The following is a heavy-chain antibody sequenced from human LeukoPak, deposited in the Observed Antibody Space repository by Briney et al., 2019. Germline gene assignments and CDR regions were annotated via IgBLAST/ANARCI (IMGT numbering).Heavy chain of an antibody. V-gene: IGHV3-11*04. CDR1: GFTFSDYY. D-gene: IGHD5-24*01. CDR2: ISSSGSTI. Sequence: GGSLSLSCAASGFTFSDYYMSWIRQAPGKGLEWVSYISSSGSTIYYADSVKGRFTISRDNAKNSLYLQMNSLRAEDTAVYYCARDLRGYNYLRQVDAFDIWGQGTMVTVSS. CDR3: ARDLRGYNYLRQVDAFDI. J-gene: IGHJ3*02.